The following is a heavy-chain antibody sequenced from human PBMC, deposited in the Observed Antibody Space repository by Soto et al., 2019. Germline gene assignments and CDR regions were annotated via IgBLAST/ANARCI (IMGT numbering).Heavy chain of an antibody. CDR2: INAGNGDT. J-gene: IGHJ5*02. V-gene: IGHV1-3*01. CDR1: GYTFTSYA. Sequence: QVQLVQSGAEVKKPGASVKVSCKASGYTFTSYALDWVRQAPGQRLEWMGGINAGNGDTKYSQNFQGRVTITRDTSATTAYMELGSLRYEDTAVYYCAREALRFCTSTSCSTDWFDPWGQGTLVTVSS. D-gene: IGHD2-2*01. CDR3: AREALRFCTSTSCSTDWFDP.